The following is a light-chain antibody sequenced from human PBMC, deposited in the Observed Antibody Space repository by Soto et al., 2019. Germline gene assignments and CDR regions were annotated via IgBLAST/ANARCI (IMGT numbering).Light chain of an antibody. J-gene: IGKJ1*01. CDR3: EQDGSSPRT. CDR2: GVS. CDR1: QSVSSNY. Sequence: EIVLTQSPGTLSLSPGERATISCRASQSVSSNYFAWYQQKPGQAPRLLIYGVSSRPTGITDRFSGSGSGTDFTLTISRLEPEDFAVYYCEQDGSSPRTFGQGTKVEIK. V-gene: IGKV3-20*01.